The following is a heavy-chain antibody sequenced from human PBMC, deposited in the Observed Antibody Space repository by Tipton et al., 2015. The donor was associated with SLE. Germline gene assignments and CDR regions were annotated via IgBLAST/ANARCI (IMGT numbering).Heavy chain of an antibody. J-gene: IGHJ3*02. D-gene: IGHD6-19*01. CDR1: GFTFGDFG. CDR2: IRSEAYRGTT. CDR3: TGGHRASSGWKVDAFDI. V-gene: IGHV3-49*04. Sequence: RSLRLSCAASGFTFGDFGVSWVRQAPGKGLEWIGFIRSEAYRGTTEYAAPLKGRFTISRDDSKSIAFLQMNGLKTDDTAVYYCTGGHRASSGWKVDAFDIWGQGTMVTVSS.